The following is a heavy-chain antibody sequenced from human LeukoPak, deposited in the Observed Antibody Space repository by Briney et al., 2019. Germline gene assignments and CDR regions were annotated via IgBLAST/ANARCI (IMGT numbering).Heavy chain of an antibody. J-gene: IGHJ4*02. D-gene: IGHD6-6*01. V-gene: IGHV3-23*01. CDR1: GFTFSSYA. CDR3: AKVVEYSSSLCLDY. CDR2: ISGSGGST. Sequence: GGSLRLSCAASGFTFSSYAMSWVRQAPGKGLEWVSAISGSGGSTYYADSVKGRFTISRDNSKNTLYLQMNSLRAEDTAVYYCAKVVEYSSSLCLDYWGQGTLVTVSS.